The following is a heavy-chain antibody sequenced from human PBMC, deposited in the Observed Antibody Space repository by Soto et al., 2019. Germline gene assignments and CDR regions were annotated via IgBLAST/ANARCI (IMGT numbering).Heavy chain of an antibody. CDR1: GFTLSTYDMHWHD. CDR2: LSYAGDT. CDR3: ARSTSEITMVRLNAFDI. D-gene: IGHD3-10*01. V-gene: IGHV3-13*01. J-gene: IGHJ3*02. Sequence: GGSLRLSCAASGFTLSTYDMHWHDMHWVRQATGKGLEWVASLSYAGDTYYPGSVKGRFTVSRESAKNSLYLQMNSLTAGDTAVYYCARSTSEITMVRLNAFDIWGQGTMVTVSS.